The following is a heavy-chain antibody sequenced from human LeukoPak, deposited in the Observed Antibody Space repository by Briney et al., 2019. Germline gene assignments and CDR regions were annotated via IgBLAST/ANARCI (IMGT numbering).Heavy chain of an antibody. CDR2: ISAGGGST. D-gene: IGHD2/OR15-2a*01. CDR3: ATDDYSTAWSAREGLDF. Sequence: PGGSLRLSCAASGLTFSDYSMTWVRQAPGKGLFWVSGISAGGGSTYYADSVKGRFTISRDNSRNTLYLQMHSLRAEDTALYYCATDDYSTAWSAREGLDFWGQGTLVTVSS. V-gene: IGHV3-23*01. CDR1: GLTFSDYS. J-gene: IGHJ4*02.